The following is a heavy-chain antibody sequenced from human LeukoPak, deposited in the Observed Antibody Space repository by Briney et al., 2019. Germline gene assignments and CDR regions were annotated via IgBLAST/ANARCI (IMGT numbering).Heavy chain of an antibody. CDR2: ISYSGST. J-gene: IGHJ3*02. Sequence: SETLSLTCTVSGGSISAYYWSWIRQPPGKGLEWIGYISYSGSTNYNPSLKSRVTISVDTSKNQFSLKLSSVIAADTAVYYCARHERAFDIWGQGTMVTVSS. V-gene: IGHV4-59*08. CDR3: ARHERAFDI. CDR1: GGSISAYY.